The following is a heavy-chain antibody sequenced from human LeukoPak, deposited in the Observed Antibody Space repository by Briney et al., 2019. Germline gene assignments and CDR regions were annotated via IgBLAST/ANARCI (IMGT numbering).Heavy chain of an antibody. V-gene: IGHV3-48*03. CDR3: AREAALSMVRGIMISDAFDI. D-gene: IGHD3-10*01. Sequence: GGSLRLSCAASGFTFNNYEMNWVRQAPGKGLEWVSYISSSGNTIYYADSVKGRFTISRDNAEKSLYLQMNSMRADDTAVYYCAREAALSMVRGIMISDAFDIWGQGTMVIVSS. CDR2: ISSSGNTI. J-gene: IGHJ3*02. CDR1: GFTFNNYE.